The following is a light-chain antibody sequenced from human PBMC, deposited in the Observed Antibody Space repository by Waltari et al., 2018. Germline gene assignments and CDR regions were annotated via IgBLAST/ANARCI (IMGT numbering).Light chain of an antibody. J-gene: IGKJ2*03. CDR3: HHSDSLPYS. V-gene: IGKV6-21*01. Sequence: EIVLTQSPEFQSVTLKVKVTITCRASHSIGGRLNGTMQKPDQSPKILIMYASQSFSGVPSRFSGSGSGTDFTLTIDGLEAEDAATYYCHHSDSLPYSFGQGTKLEIK. CDR2: YAS. CDR1: HSIGGR.